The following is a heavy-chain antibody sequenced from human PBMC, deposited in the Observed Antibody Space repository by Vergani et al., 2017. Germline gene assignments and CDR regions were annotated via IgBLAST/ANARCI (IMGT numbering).Heavy chain of an antibody. CDR2: IYHSGST. CDR1: GGSISSSSYY. CDR3: ARGDFLEWLFNWFDP. V-gene: IGHV4-39*07. J-gene: IGHJ5*02. D-gene: IGHD3-3*01. Sequence: QLQLQESGPGLVKPSETLSLTCTVSGGSISSSSYYWGWIRQPPGKGLEWIGSIYHSGSTYYNPSLKSRVTISVDTSKNQFSLKLSSVTAADTAVYYCARGDFLEWLFNWFDPWGQGTLVTVSS.